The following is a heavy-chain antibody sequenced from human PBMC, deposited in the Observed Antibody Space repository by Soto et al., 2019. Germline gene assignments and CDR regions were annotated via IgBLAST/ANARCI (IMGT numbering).Heavy chain of an antibody. V-gene: IGHV4-34*01. CDR2: INHSGSA. CDR1: GGSFRGYI. CDR3: ARGLISGSHYSGGWYYFDS. D-gene: IGHD1-26*01. Sequence: SETLSLTCAVYGGSFRGYIWTWIRQTPGKGLQWIGQINHSGSANYNPSLKSRVTISVHTSNSQFSLELSSVTAADTAVYYCARGLISGSHYSGGWYYFDSWGQGTQVTVS. J-gene: IGHJ4*02.